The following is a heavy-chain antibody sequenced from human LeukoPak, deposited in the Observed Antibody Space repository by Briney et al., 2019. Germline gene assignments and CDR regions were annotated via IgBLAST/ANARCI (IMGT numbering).Heavy chain of an antibody. CDR2: ISGSGHNT. CDR1: GFTFNSYA. CDR3: AKDQVGVHYN. V-gene: IGHV3-23*01. Sequence: GGSLRLSCAASGFTFNSYAMSWVRQAPGKGLEWVSAISGSGHNTYYADSVKGRFTISRDNSQNTLYLQMNSPRAEDTAVYYCAKDQVGVHYNWGQGTLVTVSS. J-gene: IGHJ4*02. D-gene: IGHD1-26*01.